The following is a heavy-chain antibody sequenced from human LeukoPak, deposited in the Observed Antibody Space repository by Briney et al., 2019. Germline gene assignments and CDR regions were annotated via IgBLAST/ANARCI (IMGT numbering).Heavy chain of an antibody. D-gene: IGHD6-19*01. V-gene: IGHV1-8*01. CDR3: ARRGAVAGTSGY. J-gene: IGHJ4*02. CDR1: GYTFTSYD. CDR2: MNPNSGNT. Sequence: GASVKVSCKASGYTFTSYDINWVRQATGQGLEWMGWMNPNSGNTGYAQKFQGRVTMTRNTSISTAYMELSSLRSEDTAVYYCARRGAVAGTSGYWGQGTLVTVSS.